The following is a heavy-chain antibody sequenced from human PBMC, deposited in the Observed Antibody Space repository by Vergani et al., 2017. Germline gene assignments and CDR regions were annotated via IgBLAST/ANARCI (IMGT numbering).Heavy chain of an antibody. CDR1: GGSISSGDYY. V-gene: IGHV4-30-4*08. J-gene: IGHJ5*02. CDR3: ARSEGDMNWFDP. D-gene: IGHD2-15*01. Sequence: QVQLQESGPGLVKPSQTLSLTCTVSGGSISSGDYYWSWIRHPPGKGLEWIGYIYYSWSTYYNPALKNRVTIPVDTSKNPFSLKLISGTAADAAVYYCARSEGDMNWFDPWGQGTLVTASS. CDR2: IYYSWST.